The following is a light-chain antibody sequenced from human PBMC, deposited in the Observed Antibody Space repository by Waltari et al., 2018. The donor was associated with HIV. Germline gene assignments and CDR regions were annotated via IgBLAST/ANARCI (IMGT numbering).Light chain of an antibody. CDR2: GAS. CDR3: QQYDTSPWT. CDR1: QSVSSNY. Sequence: EFVLTQSPGTLSLSPGERATLSCRASQSVSSNYLAWYQQKPGQAPRLLMYGASSRATGIPDRFSGGGSGTDFTLTISRLEPEDFAVYFCQQYDTSPWTFGGGTKVEIK. J-gene: IGKJ4*02. V-gene: IGKV3-20*01.